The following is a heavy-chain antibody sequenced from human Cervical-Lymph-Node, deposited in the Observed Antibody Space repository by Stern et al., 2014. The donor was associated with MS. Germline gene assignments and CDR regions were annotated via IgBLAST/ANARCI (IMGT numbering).Heavy chain of an antibody. CDR2: IYPADSDT. Sequence: EVQLVESGAEVKKPGESLKISCKTSGYSFSHFWIGWVRQMPGKGLEWVGIIYPADSDTTYSPYFQGQVTISADLSISTAYLQWSSLKASDTAMYYCVRRRDSDSYDTFDIWGQGTMLTVSS. CDR3: VRRRDSDSYDTFDI. D-gene: IGHD3-22*01. V-gene: IGHV5-51*01. CDR1: GYSFSHFW. J-gene: IGHJ3*02.